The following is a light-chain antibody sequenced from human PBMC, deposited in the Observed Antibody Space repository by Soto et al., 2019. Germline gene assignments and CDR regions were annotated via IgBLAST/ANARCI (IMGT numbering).Light chain of an antibody. Sequence: QSALTQPASVSGSPGQSITISCTGTSSDVGGYNYVSWYQHHPGKAPKLMIYDISNRPSGVSNRFSGSKSANTASLTISGLQPEDEADYYGSSYTTSNTRQIVFGTGTKLTVL. J-gene: IGLJ1*01. V-gene: IGLV2-14*03. CDR3: SSYTTSNTRQIV. CDR1: SSDVGGYNY. CDR2: DIS.